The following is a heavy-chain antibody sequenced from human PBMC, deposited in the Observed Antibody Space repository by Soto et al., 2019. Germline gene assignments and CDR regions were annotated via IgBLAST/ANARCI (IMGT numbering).Heavy chain of an antibody. Sequence: EVQLLESGGGLVQPGGSLRLSCAASGFTFSSYAMSWVRQAPGKGLEWVSAISGSGGSTYYADSVKGRFTISRDNAKNSLYLQMNSLRAEDTAVYYCARAGYNHDAFDIWGQGTMVTVSS. CDR3: ARAGYNHDAFDI. J-gene: IGHJ3*02. CDR2: ISGSGGST. V-gene: IGHV3-23*01. CDR1: GFTFSSYA. D-gene: IGHD1-1*01.